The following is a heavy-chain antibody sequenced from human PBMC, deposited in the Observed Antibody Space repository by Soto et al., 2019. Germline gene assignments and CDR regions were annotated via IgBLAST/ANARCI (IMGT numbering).Heavy chain of an antibody. J-gene: IGHJ5*02. CDR2: IYYSGST. Sequence: PSETLSLTCTVSGGSISGYYWSWIRQPPGKGLEWIGSIYYSGSTYYNPSLKSRVTISVDTSKNQFSLKLSSVTAADTAVYYCARHRSLDWFDPWGQGTLVTVSS. V-gene: IGHV4-39*01. D-gene: IGHD3-16*01. CDR1: GGSISGYY. CDR3: ARHRSLDWFDP.